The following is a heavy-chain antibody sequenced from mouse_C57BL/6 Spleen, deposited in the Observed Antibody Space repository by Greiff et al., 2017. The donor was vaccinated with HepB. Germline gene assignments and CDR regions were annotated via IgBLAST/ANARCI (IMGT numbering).Heavy chain of an antibody. D-gene: IGHD2-5*01. J-gene: IGHJ1*03. CDR2: INPNNGGT. CDR1: GYTFTDYY. Sequence: VQLQQSGPELVKPGASVKISCKASGYTFTDYYMNWVKQSHGKSLEWIGDINPNNGGTSYNQKFKGKATLTVDKSSSTAYMELSLTSEDSAVYYCARRRAYYSNWYFDVWGTGTTVTISS. V-gene: IGHV1-26*01. CDR3: ARRRAYYSNWYFDV.